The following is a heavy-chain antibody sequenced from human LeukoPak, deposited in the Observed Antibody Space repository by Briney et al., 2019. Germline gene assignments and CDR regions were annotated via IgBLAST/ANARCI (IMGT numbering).Heavy chain of an antibody. Sequence: PSETLSLTCTVSGGSISSSSYYWVWIRQPPGKGLEWIGTVYYSGSTYYNPSLKSRVTISLDTSKNQFSLKLSSVTAADTAIYYCARDLYFPDTSGYKDYWGQGILVTVS. CDR1: GGSISSSSYY. J-gene: IGHJ4*02. V-gene: IGHV4-39*07. CDR3: ARDLYFPDTSGYKDY. CDR2: VYYSGST. D-gene: IGHD3-22*01.